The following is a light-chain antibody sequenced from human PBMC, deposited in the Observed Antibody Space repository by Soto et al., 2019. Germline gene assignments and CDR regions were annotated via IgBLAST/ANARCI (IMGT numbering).Light chain of an antibody. J-gene: IGLJ1*01. Sequence: QSVLTQPPSASGSPGQSVTISCTGTSSDVGGYIFVSWYQQHPGKVPKLIIYDVNKRPSGVPDRFSGSKYGNTASLTVSGLTAEDEAPYYCVSFAGGTYVFGTGTKVTV. CDR2: DVN. CDR3: VSFAGGTYV. CDR1: SSDVGGYIF. V-gene: IGLV2-8*01.